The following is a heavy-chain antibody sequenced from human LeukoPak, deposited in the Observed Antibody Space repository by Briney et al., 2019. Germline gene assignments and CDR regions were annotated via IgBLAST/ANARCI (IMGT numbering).Heavy chain of an antibody. V-gene: IGHV1-2*02. J-gene: IGHJ4*02. CDR1: GYTFTGYY. D-gene: IGHD3-22*01. CDR2: INPNSGGT. Sequence: ASVKVSCKASGYTFTGYYMHWVRQAPGQGLEWMGWINPNSGGTNYAQKFQGRVTMTRDTSISTAYMELSRLRSDDTAVYYCARDRGAITMIGKNWGQGTLVTVSS. CDR3: ARDRGAITMIGKN.